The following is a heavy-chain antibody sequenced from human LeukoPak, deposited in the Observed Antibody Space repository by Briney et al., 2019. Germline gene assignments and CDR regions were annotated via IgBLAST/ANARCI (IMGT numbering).Heavy chain of an antibody. CDR1: GYTFTSYG. CDR2: ISAYNGNT. D-gene: IGHD3-9*01. V-gene: IGHV1-18*04. Sequence: ASVKVSCKASGYTFTSYGISWVRQAPGQGLEWMGWISAYNGNTNYAQKLQGRVTMTTDTSTSTAYMELRSLRSEDTAVYYCARVPPLVLRYFDWLSYFDYWGQGTLVTVSS. J-gene: IGHJ4*02. CDR3: ARVPPLVLRYFDWLSYFDY.